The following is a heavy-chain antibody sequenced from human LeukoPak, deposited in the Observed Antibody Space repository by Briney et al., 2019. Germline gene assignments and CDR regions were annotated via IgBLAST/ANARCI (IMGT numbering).Heavy chain of an antibody. CDR3: AKRSGYSSGWFDY. D-gene: IGHD6-19*01. CDR2: INSDGSST. Sequence: PGGSLRLSCAASGFTFSSYWMHWVRQAPGKGLVWVSRINSDGSSTSYADSVKGRFTISRDNAKNTLYLQMNSLRAEDTAVYYCAKRSGYSSGWFDYWGQGTLVTVSS. V-gene: IGHV3-74*01. J-gene: IGHJ5*01. CDR1: GFTFSSYW.